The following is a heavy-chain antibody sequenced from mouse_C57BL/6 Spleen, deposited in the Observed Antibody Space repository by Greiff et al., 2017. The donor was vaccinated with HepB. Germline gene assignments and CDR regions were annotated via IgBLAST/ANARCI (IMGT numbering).Heavy chain of an antibody. D-gene: IGHD1-1*01. CDR2: IDPSDSYT. CDR3: VSYYMDY. CDR1: GYTFTSYW. Sequence: VQLQQPGAELVKPGASVKLSCKASGYTFTSYWMQWVKQRPGQGLEWIGEIDPSDSYTNYNQKFKGKATLTVDTSSSTAYMQLSSLTSEDSAVYYCVSYYMDYWGQGTTLTVSS. V-gene: IGHV1-50*01. J-gene: IGHJ2*01.